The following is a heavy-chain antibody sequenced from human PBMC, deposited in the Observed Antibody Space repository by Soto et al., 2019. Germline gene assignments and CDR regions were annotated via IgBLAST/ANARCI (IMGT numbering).Heavy chain of an antibody. CDR1: GGSISSGGYP. J-gene: IGHJ4*02. D-gene: IGHD3-10*01. Sequence: QLQLQESGSGLVKPSQTLSLSCAVSGGSISSGGYPWSWIRQPPGKGLEWIGHIYYSGTTNYSPSLKSRVTISVDSSKNEFSLNLSSVTAADTSVYYCARGSNRDSYYEGFDYWGQGTLATVSS. CDR3: ARGSNRDSYYEGFDY. V-gene: IGHV4-30-2*01. CDR2: IYYSGTT.